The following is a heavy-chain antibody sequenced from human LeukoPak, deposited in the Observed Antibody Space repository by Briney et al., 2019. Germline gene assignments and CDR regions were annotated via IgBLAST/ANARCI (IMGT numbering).Heavy chain of an antibody. Sequence: PSETLSLTCTVSGGSVSSGSYYGSWIQQPPGKGLEWIGYIYYSGSTNYNPSLKSRVTISVDTSKNQFSLKLSSVTAADTAVYYCARDRSSSGYCSSTSCYDDAFDIWGQGTMVTVSS. D-gene: IGHD2-2*03. V-gene: IGHV4-61*01. CDR1: GGSVSSGSYY. CDR3: ARDRSSSGYCSSTSCYDDAFDI. CDR2: IYYSGST. J-gene: IGHJ3*02.